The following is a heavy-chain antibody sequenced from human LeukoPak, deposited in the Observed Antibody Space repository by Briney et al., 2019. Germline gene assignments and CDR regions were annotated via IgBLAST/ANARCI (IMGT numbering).Heavy chain of an antibody. J-gene: IGHJ4*02. D-gene: IGHD5-24*01. CDR2: IKQDGSEK. V-gene: IGHV3-7*01. Sequence: PGGSRRLSCAASGFTFSSNWMSWVRQAPGKGLEWVATIKQDGSEKYYVDSVKGRFTISRDNAKNSLYLQMNSLRVEDTAVYYCARDYKYAFDNWGQGTLVTVSS. CDR1: GFTFSSNW. CDR3: ARDYKYAFDN.